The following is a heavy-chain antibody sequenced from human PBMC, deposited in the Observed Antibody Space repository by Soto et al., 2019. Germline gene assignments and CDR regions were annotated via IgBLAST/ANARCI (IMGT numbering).Heavy chain of an antibody. D-gene: IGHD1-26*01. J-gene: IGHJ3*02. CDR2: IIPIFGTA. V-gene: IGHV1-69*13. CDR3: ARTIVPNDAFDI. Sequence: SVKVSCKASGGTFSSYAISWVRQAPGQGLEWMGGIIPIFGTANYAQKFQGRVTITADESTSTAHMELSSLRSEDTAVYYCARTIVPNDAFDIWGQGTMVTVSS. CDR1: GGTFSSYA.